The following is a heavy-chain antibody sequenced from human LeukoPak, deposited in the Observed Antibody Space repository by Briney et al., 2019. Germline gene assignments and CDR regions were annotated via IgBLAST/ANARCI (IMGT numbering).Heavy chain of an antibody. Sequence: SETLSLTCTVSGGSISSYYWSWIRQPPGKGLEWIGEINHSGSTNYNPSLKSRVTISVDTSKNQFSLKLSSVTAADTAVYYCARSSPDIVVVPAAIEPELVDYWGQGTLVTVSS. CDR2: INHSGST. V-gene: IGHV4-34*01. CDR1: GGSISSYY. D-gene: IGHD2-2*01. CDR3: ARSSPDIVVVPAAIEPELVDY. J-gene: IGHJ4*02.